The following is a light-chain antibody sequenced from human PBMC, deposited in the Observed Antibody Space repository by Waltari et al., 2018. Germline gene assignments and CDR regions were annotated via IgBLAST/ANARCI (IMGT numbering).Light chain of an antibody. CDR1: SNDVGAYNY. V-gene: IGLV2-14*03. Sequence: QSALTQPASVSGSPGQSITISCTGTSNDVGAYNYVAWYQQHPGKAPKIMIHSVTNRPSGVPNRFPGSKSGNTASLTISGLQAEDEADYYCSSYATTSALLFGTGTKVTVL. J-gene: IGLJ1*01. CDR3: SSYATTSALL. CDR2: SVT.